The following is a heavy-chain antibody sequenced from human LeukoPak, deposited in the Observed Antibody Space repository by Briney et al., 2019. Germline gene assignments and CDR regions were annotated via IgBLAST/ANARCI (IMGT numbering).Heavy chain of an antibody. D-gene: IGHD1-1*01. Sequence: GGSLRLSCVASGFTVSDYYMSWVRQPPGKGLEWVSLLYTDDTTIYADSVEGRFTISRDDSKNTIYLHMTTLRGEDTAVYYCARGGAFYWNPRYWGQGTLVTVSS. CDR3: ARGGAFYWNPRY. J-gene: IGHJ4*02. V-gene: IGHV3-53*01. CDR2: LYTDDTT. CDR1: GFTVSDYY.